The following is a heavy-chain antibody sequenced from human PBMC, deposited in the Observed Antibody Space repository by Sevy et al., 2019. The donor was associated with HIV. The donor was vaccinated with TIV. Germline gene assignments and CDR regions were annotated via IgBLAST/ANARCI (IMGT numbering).Heavy chain of an antibody. CDR2: IRNDGSTK. D-gene: IGHD4-17*01. CDR3: ARDRRNYGGQYFDY. V-gene: IGHV3-30*02. Sequence: GGSLRLSCIVSGFTFKSYAMHWVRQAPGKGLEWVTFIRNDGSTKYYTDSVRGRFTISRDNSKNTLYLQMNSLRAEDTAVYYCARDRRNYGGQYFDYWGQGTLVTVSS. J-gene: IGHJ4*02. CDR1: GFTFKSYA.